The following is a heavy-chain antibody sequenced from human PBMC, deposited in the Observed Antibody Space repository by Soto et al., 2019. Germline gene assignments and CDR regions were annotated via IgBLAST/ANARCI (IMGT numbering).Heavy chain of an antibody. Sequence: QVQLQESGPGLVKPSETLSLTCTVSGGSISSYYRSWIRQPPGKGLEWIGYLYYSGSTNYNPSLKSRVTISVDTSKNQFSLKLSSVTAADTAVYYCARVTGRLVYGYYYMDVWGKGTTVTVSS. CDR1: GGSISSYY. V-gene: IGHV4-59*01. CDR3: ARVTGRLVYGYYYMDV. J-gene: IGHJ6*03. CDR2: LYYSGST. D-gene: IGHD2-8*02.